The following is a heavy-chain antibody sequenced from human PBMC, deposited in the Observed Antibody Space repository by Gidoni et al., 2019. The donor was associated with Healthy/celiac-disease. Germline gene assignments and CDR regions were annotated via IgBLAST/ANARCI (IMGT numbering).Heavy chain of an antibody. CDR3: ARHILVGSGNYYGMDV. V-gene: IGHV5-51*01. CDR1: GYSFTSYW. Sequence: VQLVQSGAEVKKPGESLTLSCTSSGYSFTSYWIGWVRQMPGKGLEWMGIISPGYADTRYSPSFQGQVTISADKSISTAYLQWSSLKASDTAMYYCARHILVGSGNYYGMDVWGQGTTVTVSS. J-gene: IGHJ6*02. CDR2: ISPGYADT. D-gene: IGHD6-25*01.